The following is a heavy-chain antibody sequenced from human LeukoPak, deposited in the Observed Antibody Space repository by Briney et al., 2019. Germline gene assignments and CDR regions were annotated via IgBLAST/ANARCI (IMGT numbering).Heavy chain of an antibody. Sequence: PGGSLTLSCAASGFTFSSYGKNWVRQAPAQGLEWVSSISRSSTYIHYADSAKGRFTISRDNAKNSLYLQMNSLRAEDTAVYYCARSGEYGSFDYWGQGTLVSVSS. CDR2: ISRSSTYI. V-gene: IGHV3-21*01. D-gene: IGHD2/OR15-2a*01. CDR1: GFTFSSYG. CDR3: ARSGEYGSFDY. J-gene: IGHJ4*02.